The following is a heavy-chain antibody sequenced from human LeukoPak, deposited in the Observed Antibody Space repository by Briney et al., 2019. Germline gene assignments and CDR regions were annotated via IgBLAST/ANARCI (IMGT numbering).Heavy chain of an antibody. V-gene: IGHV4-59*01. CDR2: IYYSGST. CDR1: GGSISSYY. J-gene: IGHJ3*02. Sequence: TSETLSLTRTVSGGSISSYYWSWIRQPPGKGLEWIGYIYYSGSTNYNPSLKSRVTISVDTSKNQFSLKLSSVTSADTAVYYCARYYYDNSGSIYAFDIWGQGTMVTVSS. D-gene: IGHD3-22*01. CDR3: ARYYYDNSGSIYAFDI.